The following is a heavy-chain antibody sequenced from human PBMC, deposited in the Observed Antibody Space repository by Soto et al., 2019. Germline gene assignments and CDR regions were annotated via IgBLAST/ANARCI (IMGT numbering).Heavy chain of an antibody. D-gene: IGHD2-15*01. V-gene: IGHV1-69*01. Sequence: QVQLVQSGAEVKKPGSSVKVSCKASGGTFSSYAISWVRQAPGQGLEWMGGIIPIFGTANYAQKFQGRVTITADESTSTASMELSSLRSEDTAVYYCARGLYCSGGCCYSDYYYGMDVWGQGTTVTVSS. J-gene: IGHJ6*02. CDR3: ARGLYCSGGCCYSDYYYGMDV. CDR2: IIPIFGTA. CDR1: GGTFSSYA.